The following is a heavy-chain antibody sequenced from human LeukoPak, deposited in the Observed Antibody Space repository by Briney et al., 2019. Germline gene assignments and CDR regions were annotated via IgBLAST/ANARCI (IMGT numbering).Heavy chain of an antibody. V-gene: IGHV3-7*04. CDR2: INEDGSEK. CDR3: ARGKLIPGP. Sequence: GGSLRLSCAVSGFTFSNYWMTWVRQAPGKGLEWVANINEDGSEKYHVDSVKGRFTISRDNAKNLLYLQMNSLRAEDTAVYYCARGKLIPGPWGQGTLVTVSS. J-gene: IGHJ5*02. CDR1: GFTFSNYW.